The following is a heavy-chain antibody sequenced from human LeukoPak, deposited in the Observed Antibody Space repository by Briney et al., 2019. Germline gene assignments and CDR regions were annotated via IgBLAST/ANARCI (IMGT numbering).Heavy chain of an antibody. D-gene: IGHD5-18*01. V-gene: IGHV3-74*01. J-gene: IGHJ6*02. CDR2: INSDGSTT. Sequence: GSLRLSCAASGFTFTSNWMHWVRQAPGKGLVWVSRINSDGSTTTYADSVKGRFTISRDNAKNTLYLQMNSLRPEDTAVYYCARWGIQLWSNDYYYGMDVWGQGTTVTVSS. CDR1: GFTFTSNW. CDR3: ARWGIQLWSNDYYYGMDV.